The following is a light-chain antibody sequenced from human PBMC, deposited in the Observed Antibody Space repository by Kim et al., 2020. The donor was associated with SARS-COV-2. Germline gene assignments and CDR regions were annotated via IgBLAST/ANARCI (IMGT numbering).Light chain of an antibody. J-gene: IGLJ1*01. V-gene: IGLV2-11*01. CDR2: DVV. Sequence: QSALTQPRSVSGSPGQSVTISCTGTSSDVGGYDYVSWYQQHPGKAPKLMIYDVVKRPSGVPDRFSGSKSGNTASLTISGLQADDAADYYCCSFAGSSTLGVFGTGTKVTVL. CDR1: SSDVGGYDY. CDR3: CSFAGSSTLGV.